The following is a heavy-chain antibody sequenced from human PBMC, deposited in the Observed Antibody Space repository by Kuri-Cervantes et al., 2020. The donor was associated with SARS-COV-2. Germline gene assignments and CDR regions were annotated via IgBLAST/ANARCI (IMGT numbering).Heavy chain of an antibody. J-gene: IGHJ4*02. CDR3: ARGWAGSGSYYNPGDY. CDR1: GYTFTGYY. CDR2: INPSGGT. V-gene: IGHV1-2*02. Sequence: ASVKVSCKASGYTFTGYYMHWVRQAPGQGLEWMGWINPSGGTKYAQKFQGRVTITADESTSTAYMELSSLRSEDTAVYYCARGWAGSGSYYNPGDYWGQGTLVTVSS. D-gene: IGHD3-10*01.